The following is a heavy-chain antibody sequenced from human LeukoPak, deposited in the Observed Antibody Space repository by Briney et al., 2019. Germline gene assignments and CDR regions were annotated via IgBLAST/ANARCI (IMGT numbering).Heavy chain of an antibody. CDR3: AKANSGTYVYYVMDV. D-gene: IGHD1-26*01. CDR2: VSDSGGST. Sequence: PGGSLRLSCAASGFTFSSYGMHWVRQAPGKGLEWVSVVSDSGGSTYYADSVKGRFTISRDNSKNTLYLQMNSLRADDTAVYYCAKANSGTYVYYVMDVWGQGTTVTVSS. J-gene: IGHJ6*02. CDR1: GFTFSSYG. V-gene: IGHV3-23*01.